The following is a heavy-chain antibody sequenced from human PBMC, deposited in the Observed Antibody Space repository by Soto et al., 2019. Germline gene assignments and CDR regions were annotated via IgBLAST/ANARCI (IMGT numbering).Heavy chain of an antibody. J-gene: IGHJ4*02. Sequence: GGSLRLSCAASGFTFTSHAMHWVRQAPGKVLEWVSLISYDGNNKYYADSVKGRFTISRDNSKNTLYLQMHSLRAEDTAVYYCARVGGYSGYDFDYWGQGTLVTVSS. CDR1: GFTFTSHA. CDR3: ARVGGYSGYDFDY. D-gene: IGHD5-12*01. CDR2: ISYDGNNK. V-gene: IGHV3-30-3*01.